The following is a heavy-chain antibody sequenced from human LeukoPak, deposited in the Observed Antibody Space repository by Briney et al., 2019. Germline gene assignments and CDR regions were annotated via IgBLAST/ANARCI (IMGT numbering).Heavy chain of an antibody. V-gene: IGHV1-3*01. CDR1: GYTFTSYA. D-gene: IGHD4-11*01. J-gene: IGHJ3*02. CDR3: ARDLSMTTNAFDI. CDR2: INAGNGNT. Sequence: ASVKVSCKASGYTFTSYAMHWVRQAPGQRLEWMGWINAGNGNTKYSQKFQGRVTITRDTSASTAYMELRSLRSEDTAVYYCARDLSMTTNAFDIWGQGTMVTVSS.